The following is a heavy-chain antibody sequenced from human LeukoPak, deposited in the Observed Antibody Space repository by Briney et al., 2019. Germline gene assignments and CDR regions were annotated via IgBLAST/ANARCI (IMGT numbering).Heavy chain of an antibody. D-gene: IGHD6-19*01. CDR3: ARAIVEQWQGTGY. CDR1: GYTFTSYG. V-gene: IGHV7-4-1*02. J-gene: IGHJ4*02. Sequence: ASVKVSCKASGYTFTSYGISWVRQAPGQGLEWMGWINTNTGNPTYAQGFTGRLVFSLDTSVSTAYLQISSLKGEDTAVYYCARAIVEQWQGTGYWGQGTLVTVSS. CDR2: INTNTGNP.